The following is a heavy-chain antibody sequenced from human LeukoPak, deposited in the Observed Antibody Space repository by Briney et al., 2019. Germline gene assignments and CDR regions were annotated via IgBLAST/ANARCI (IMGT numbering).Heavy chain of an antibody. Sequence: ASVKVSCKASGYTFTSYDINWVRQATGQGLEWMGWMNPNSGNTGYAQKFQGRVTMTRNTSISTAYMELSSLRSEDTAMYYCASGYYDSSGYYYFDYWGQGTLVTVSS. V-gene: IGHV1-8*01. D-gene: IGHD3-22*01. CDR2: MNPNSGNT. CDR1: GYTFTSYD. J-gene: IGHJ4*02. CDR3: ASGYYDSSGYYYFDY.